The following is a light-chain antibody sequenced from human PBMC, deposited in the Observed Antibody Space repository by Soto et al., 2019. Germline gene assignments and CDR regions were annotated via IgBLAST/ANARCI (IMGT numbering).Light chain of an antibody. CDR2: QDT. V-gene: IGLV3-1*01. Sequence: SYELTQPPSVSVSPGQTASITCSGDKLGDKYVYWYQQKPGQSPLLVIHQDTKRPFGIPDRFSGSNSGGTATLTISGTQTIDEADYYCQAWDFMTAVFGGGTKLTVL. J-gene: IGLJ3*02. CDR1: KLGDKY. CDR3: QAWDFMTAV.